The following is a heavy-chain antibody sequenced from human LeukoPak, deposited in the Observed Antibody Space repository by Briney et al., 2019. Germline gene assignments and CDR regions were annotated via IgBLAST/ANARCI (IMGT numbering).Heavy chain of an antibody. CDR2: INHSGST. D-gene: IGHD5-18*01. CDR3: ARQGITAMVDY. Sequence: SETLSLTCAVYGGSFSGYYWSWIRQPPGKGLEWIGEINHSGSTNYIPSLKSRVTISVDTSKNQFSLKLSSVTAADTAVYYCARQGITAMVDYWGQGTLVTVSS. CDR1: GGSFSGYY. J-gene: IGHJ4*02. V-gene: IGHV4-34*01.